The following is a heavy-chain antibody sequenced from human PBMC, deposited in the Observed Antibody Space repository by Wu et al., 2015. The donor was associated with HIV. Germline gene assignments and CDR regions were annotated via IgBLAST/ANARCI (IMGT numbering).Heavy chain of an antibody. Sequence: QVQLVQSGAEMKKPGSPVKVSCKTSGGTFNTHSISWVRQAPGQGLEWVGWINPERGATEYAKKFQGRVTMSTDTSTNTAYMDLKNLKSDDTAVFYCVRGLYGGSPYNYFDPWGQGTLVTVSS. D-gene: IGHD1-26*01. V-gene: IGHV1-2*02. CDR1: GGTFNTHS. J-gene: IGHJ5*02. CDR2: INPERGAT. CDR3: VRGLYGGSPYNYFDP.